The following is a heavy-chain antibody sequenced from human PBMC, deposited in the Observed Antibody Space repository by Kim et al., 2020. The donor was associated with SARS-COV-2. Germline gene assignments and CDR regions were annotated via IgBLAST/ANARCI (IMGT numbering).Heavy chain of an antibody. Sequence: QKVQGQVTITADESKSTAYMELSSLRSEDTAVYYCARCYYDSSGYFNFDYWGQGTLVTVSS. J-gene: IGHJ4*02. V-gene: IGHV1-69*01. D-gene: IGHD3-22*01. CDR3: ARCYYDSSGYFNFDY.